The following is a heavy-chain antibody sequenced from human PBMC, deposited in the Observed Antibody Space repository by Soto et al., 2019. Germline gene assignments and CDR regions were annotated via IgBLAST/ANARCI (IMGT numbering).Heavy chain of an antibody. Sequence: PGESLKISCKGSGYSFTSYWIGWVRQIPWKGLEWMGIIYPGDSDTRYSPSFQGQVTISADKSISTAYLQGSSLKASDTAMYYCAGGGVRGVITRTRDYYGMDVWGQGTTVTVSS. V-gene: IGHV5-51*01. CDR2: IYPGDSDT. CDR1: GYSFTSYW. D-gene: IGHD3-10*01. J-gene: IGHJ6*02. CDR3: AGGGVRGVITRTRDYYGMDV.